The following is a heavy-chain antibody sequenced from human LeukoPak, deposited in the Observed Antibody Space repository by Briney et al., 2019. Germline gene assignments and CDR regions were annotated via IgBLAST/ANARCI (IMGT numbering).Heavy chain of an antibody. CDR1: GGSISSYY. V-gene: IGHV4-59*01. Sequence: SETLSLTCTVSGGSISSYYWSWIRQPPGKGLEWMGNIYDSGSTNYNPSLKSRVTILLDTSKNQFSLKLSSVTAADTAVYYCARSPSAYCSNTRCYVAFDIWGQGTMVTVSS. D-gene: IGHD2-2*01. CDR2: IYDSGST. J-gene: IGHJ3*02. CDR3: ARSPSAYCSNTRCYVAFDI.